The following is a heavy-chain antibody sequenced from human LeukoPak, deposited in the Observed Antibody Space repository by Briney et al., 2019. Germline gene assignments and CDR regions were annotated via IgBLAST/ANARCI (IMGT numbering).Heavy chain of an antibody. V-gene: IGHV3-7*02. J-gene: IGHJ6*02. CDR2: IKPDGSAK. CDR3: ARHMDV. Sequence: GGSLRLSCAASGFTFSAFSMNWVRQAPGKGLEWVANIKPDGSAKYYVDSVEGRFTISRDNAENSLYLQMNSLRAEDTALYYCARHMDVWGQGTTVTVSS. CDR1: GFTFSAFS.